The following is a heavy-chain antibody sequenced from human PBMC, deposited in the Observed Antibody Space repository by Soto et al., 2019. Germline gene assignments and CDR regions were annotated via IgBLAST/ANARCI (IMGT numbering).Heavy chain of an antibody. CDR3: ARSRRVRIAAADYFDY. CDR1: GGTFSSYA. Sequence: GASVKVSCKASGGTFSSYAISWVRQASGQGLEWMGGIIPIFGTANYAQKFQGRVTITADESTSTAYMELSSLRSEDTAVYYCARSRRVRIAAADYFDYWGQGTLVTVSS. D-gene: IGHD6-13*01. V-gene: IGHV1-69*13. J-gene: IGHJ4*02. CDR2: IIPIFGTA.